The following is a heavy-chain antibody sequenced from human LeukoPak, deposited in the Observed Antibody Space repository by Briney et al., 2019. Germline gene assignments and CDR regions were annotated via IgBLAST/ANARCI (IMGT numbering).Heavy chain of an antibody. CDR3: ARESGIAAEFRWFDP. J-gene: IGHJ5*02. Sequence: GGSLRLSCAASRLTFSRYWMTWFRQAPGKGLEWVSVIYSGGSTYYADSVKGRFTISRDNSKNTLYLQMNSLRAEDPAVYYCARESGIAAEFRWFDPWGQGTLVTVSS. V-gene: IGHV3-66*01. CDR1: RLTFSRYW. D-gene: IGHD6-13*01. CDR2: IYSGGST.